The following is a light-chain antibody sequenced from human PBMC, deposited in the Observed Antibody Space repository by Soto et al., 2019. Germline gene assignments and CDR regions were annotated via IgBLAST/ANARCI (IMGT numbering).Light chain of an antibody. Sequence: EIVMTQSPATLSVSPGESATLSCRASQSVSSNLAWYQQKPGQAPRLLIYGASSRATGIPDRFSGSGSGTDFSLTIRRLEPDDFAVYYCQKYGNFWTFGQGTKVDI. J-gene: IGKJ1*01. V-gene: IGKV3-20*01. CDR1: QSVSSN. CDR3: QKYGNFWT. CDR2: GAS.